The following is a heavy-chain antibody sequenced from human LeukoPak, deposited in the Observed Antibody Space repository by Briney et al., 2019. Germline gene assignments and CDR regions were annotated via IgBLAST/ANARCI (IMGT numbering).Heavy chain of an antibody. V-gene: IGHV3-30*02. Sequence: PWGSLRLFFSASGITFRSHGLHWVRPAPGKGLGGGAFIRYDGSNKYYADSVKGRFTISRDNSKNTLYLQMNSLRAEDTAVYYCAKDKYSGSYLVYWGQGTLVTVSS. D-gene: IGHD1-26*01. CDR2: IRYDGSNK. CDR1: GITFRSHG. CDR3: AKDKYSGSYLVY. J-gene: IGHJ4*02.